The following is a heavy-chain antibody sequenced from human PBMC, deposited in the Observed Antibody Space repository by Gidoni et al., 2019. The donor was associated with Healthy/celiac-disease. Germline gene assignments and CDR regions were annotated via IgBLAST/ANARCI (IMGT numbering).Heavy chain of an antibody. CDR2: ISGSGGST. CDR3: AKDLTYYDFWSGSDY. V-gene: IGHV3-23*01. J-gene: IGHJ4*02. Sequence: EVQLLESGGGLVQPGGSLRLSCAASGFTFSSYAMSWVRQAPGTGLEWVSAISGSGGSTYYADSVKGRFTISRDNSKNTLYLQMNSLRAEDTAVYYCAKDLTYYDFWSGSDYWGQGTLVTVSS. D-gene: IGHD3-3*01. CDR1: GFTFSSYA.